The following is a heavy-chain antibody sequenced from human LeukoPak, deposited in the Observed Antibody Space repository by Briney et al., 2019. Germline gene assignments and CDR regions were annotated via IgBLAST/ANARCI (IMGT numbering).Heavy chain of an antibody. J-gene: IGHJ4*02. Sequence: PGGSLRLSCAASGFTFSDYYMSWIRQAPGKGLEWVSYISSSGSTIYYADSVKGRFTISRDNAKNSLYLQMNSLRAEDTAVYYCARAGFNTILTGYIHYFDYWGQGTLVTVSS. CDR3: ARAGFNTILTGYIHYFDY. CDR2: ISSSGSTI. D-gene: IGHD3-9*01. V-gene: IGHV3-11*04. CDR1: GFTFSDYY.